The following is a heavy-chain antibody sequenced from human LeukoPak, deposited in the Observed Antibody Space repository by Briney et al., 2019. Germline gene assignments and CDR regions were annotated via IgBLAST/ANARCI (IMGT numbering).Heavy chain of an antibody. CDR3: ARDPGAVAPLFGMDV. V-gene: IGHV3-33*01. CDR1: GFTFSSYG. CDR2: IWYDGSNK. D-gene: IGHD6-19*01. Sequence: PGGSLRLSCAASGFTFSSYGMHWVRQAPGKGLEWVAVIWYDGSNKYYADSVKGRFTISRDNSKNTLYLQMNSLRAEDTAVCYCARDPGAVAPLFGMDVWGQGTTVTVSS. J-gene: IGHJ6*02.